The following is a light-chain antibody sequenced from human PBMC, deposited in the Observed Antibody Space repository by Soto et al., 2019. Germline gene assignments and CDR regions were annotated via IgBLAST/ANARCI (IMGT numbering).Light chain of an antibody. Sequence: QSVLTQPASVSGSPGQSITISCTGTSSDVGGYNYVSWYQQHPGKAPKLMIYGVTNRPSGVANRFSGSKSGNTASLTISGLQAEDEADYYCSSYTTSSTTVFGGGTKLTVL. J-gene: IGLJ3*02. CDR3: SSYTTSSTTV. CDR1: SSDVGGYNY. CDR2: GVT. V-gene: IGLV2-14*01.